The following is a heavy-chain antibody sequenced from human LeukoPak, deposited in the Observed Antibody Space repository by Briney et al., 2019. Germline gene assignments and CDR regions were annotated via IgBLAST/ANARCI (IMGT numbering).Heavy chain of an antibody. CDR1: GFTVISNY. CDR2: ISSGGFT. J-gene: IGHJ6*02. D-gene: IGHD6-6*01. V-gene: IGHV3-66*01. CDR3: ARASPADFYGMDV. Sequence: GGALRISCAASGFTVISNYMTWVRQAPGEGLEWVSVISSGGFTYYADSVKGRFTISRDNSKNTLYLQMNSLRAKDTAVYYCARASPADFYGMDVWGLGTTVTVSS.